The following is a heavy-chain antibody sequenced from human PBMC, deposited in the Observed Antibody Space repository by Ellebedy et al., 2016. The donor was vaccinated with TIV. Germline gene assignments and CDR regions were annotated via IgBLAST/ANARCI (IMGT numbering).Heavy chain of an antibody. J-gene: IGHJ3*02. V-gene: IGHV3-23*01. Sequence: GESLKISXAASGFTVSSNYMSWVRQAPGKGLEWVSASRGSGGSTYYADSVKGRFTISRDNSKNTMYLQMNSLKTEDTAVYYCTTDKTYSSGEDAFDIWGQGTMVTVSS. CDR2: SRGSGGST. D-gene: IGHD6-19*01. CDR1: GFTVSSNY. CDR3: TTDKTYSSGEDAFDI.